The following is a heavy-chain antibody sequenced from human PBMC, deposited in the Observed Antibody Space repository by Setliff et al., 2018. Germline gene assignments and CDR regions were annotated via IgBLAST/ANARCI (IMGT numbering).Heavy chain of an antibody. Sequence: GGSLRLSCAASGFTFDDYAMHWVRQAPGKGLEWVSGISWNSGSIGYADSVKGRFTVSRDNPKNSLYLQMSSLRAEDTAIYYCARDRGGASTRDHWGQGTLVTVSS. J-gene: IGHJ4*02. D-gene: IGHD3-16*01. CDR3: ARDRGGASTRDH. CDR1: GFTFDDYA. V-gene: IGHV3-9*01. CDR2: ISWNSGSI.